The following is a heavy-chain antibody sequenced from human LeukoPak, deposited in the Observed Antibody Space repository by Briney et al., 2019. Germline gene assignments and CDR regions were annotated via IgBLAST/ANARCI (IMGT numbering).Heavy chain of an antibody. CDR3: ARDGSIADYYYYYYYMDV. CDR1: GYTFTSYG. CDR2: ISAYNGNT. Sequence: ASVKVSCKASGYTFTSYGISWVRQAPGQGLEWMGWISAYNGNTNYAQKLQGRVTMTTDTSTSTAYMELSRLRSDDMAVYYCARDGSIADYYYYYYYMDVWGKGTTVTVSS. D-gene: IGHD6-6*01. V-gene: IGHV1-18*03. J-gene: IGHJ6*03.